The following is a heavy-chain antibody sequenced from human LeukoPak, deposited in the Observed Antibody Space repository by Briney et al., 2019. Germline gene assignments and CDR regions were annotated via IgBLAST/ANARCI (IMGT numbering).Heavy chain of an antibody. CDR2: IYPGDSDT. Sequence: GESLKISCKGSGYSFTSYWIGWVRQMPGKGLEWMGIIYPGDSDTRYSPSFQGQVTISADKSISTAYLQWSSLKASDTAMYYCARSRRVLRYFDWLSKSRYFDYWGQGTLVTVSS. CDR3: ARSRRVLRYFDWLSKSRYFDY. J-gene: IGHJ4*02. V-gene: IGHV5-51*01. D-gene: IGHD3-9*01. CDR1: GYSFTSYW.